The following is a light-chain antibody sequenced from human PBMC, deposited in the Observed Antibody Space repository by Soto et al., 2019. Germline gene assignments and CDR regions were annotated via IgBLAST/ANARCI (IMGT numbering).Light chain of an antibody. CDR2: EVT. V-gene: IGLV2-14*03. CDR3: TSWTTNNIPYV. Sequence: QSVLTQPASVSGSPGQSTSLSCTGSSSDIGGYNYVSWYQQHPGEAPKLLIFEVTHRPSGVSDRFSGSKSGSTASLTISGLQTDDEADYYCTSWTTNNIPYVFGTGTKVTVL. CDR1: SSDIGGYNY. J-gene: IGLJ1*01.